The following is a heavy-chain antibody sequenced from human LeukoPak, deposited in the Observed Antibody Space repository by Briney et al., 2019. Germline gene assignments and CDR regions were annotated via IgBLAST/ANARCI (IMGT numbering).Heavy chain of an antibody. CDR1: GYTVTNYN. V-gene: IGHV1-18*01. D-gene: IGHD6-19*01. J-gene: IGHJ4*02. CDR3: ASGSGWNNYFEY. Sequence: ASVKVSCEASGYTVTNYNISWVRQAPGQGLEWMGWINTYNGDTNYAQKLQGRVTMTTDTSTNTAYMDLRGLRSDDTAVYYCASGSGWNNYFEYWGQGTLVTVSS. CDR2: INTYNGDT.